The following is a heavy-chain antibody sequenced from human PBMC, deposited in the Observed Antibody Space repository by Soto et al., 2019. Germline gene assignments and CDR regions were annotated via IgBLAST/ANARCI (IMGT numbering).Heavy chain of an antibody. D-gene: IGHD3-10*01. CDR2: ISSSSGSI. CDR3: ARDRGVRGDFDY. J-gene: IGHJ4*02. Sequence: GGSLRLSCAAAGFTVDSYSINWVRQAPGKGLEWVSYISSSSGSIFYADSVRGRFTISRDNARNSVFLHLNSLRAEDTAVYYCARDRGVRGDFDYWGQGTLVTVST. CDR1: GFTVDSYS. V-gene: IGHV3-48*01.